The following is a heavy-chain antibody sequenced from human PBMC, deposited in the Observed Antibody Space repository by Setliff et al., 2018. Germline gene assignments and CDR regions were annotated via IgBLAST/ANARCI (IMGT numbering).Heavy chain of an antibody. CDR1: GGSISSGGFY. Sequence: PSETLSLTCSVSGGSISSGGFYWSWIRQSAGIGLEWIGHFHTGGATDYNLSLKSRVTISLDSSKNQFSLRLSSVTAADAAVYFCARESATIGEFPLYYFDKWGQGIPVTVSS. CDR3: ARESATIGEFPLYYFDK. D-gene: IGHD3-10*01. CDR2: FHTGGAT. J-gene: IGHJ4*02. V-gene: IGHV4-61*09.